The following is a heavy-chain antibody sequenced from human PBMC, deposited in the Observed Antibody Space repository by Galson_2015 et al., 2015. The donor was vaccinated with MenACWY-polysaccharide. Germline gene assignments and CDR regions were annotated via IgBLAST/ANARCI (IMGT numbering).Heavy chain of an antibody. J-gene: IGHJ4*02. Sequence: SLRLSCAASGFTFSTYWMHWVRQAPGKGLVWVSRTKSDGSSTNYADSVKGRSTISRDNAKNTLYLQMNSLRAEDTALYYCARGYSAYDWGQGTLVTVSA. V-gene: IGHV3-74*01. D-gene: IGHD5-12*01. CDR3: ARGYSAYD. CDR1: GFTFSTYW. CDR2: TKSDGSST.